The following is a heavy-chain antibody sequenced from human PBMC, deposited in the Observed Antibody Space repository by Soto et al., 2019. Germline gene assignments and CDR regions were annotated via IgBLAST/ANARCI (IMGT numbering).Heavy chain of an antibody. D-gene: IGHD2-21*02. V-gene: IGHV1-69*01. CDR1: GGTFSSYA. CDR3: ARGKHIVVVTAMGEDWYFDL. CDR2: IMPIFGTA. Sequence: QVQLVQSGAEVKKPGSSVKVSCKASGGTFSSYAISWVRQAPGQGLEWMGGIMPIFGTANYAQKFQGRVTITADESTSTAYMELSSLRSEDTAVYYCARGKHIVVVTAMGEDWYFDLWGRGTLVTVSS. J-gene: IGHJ2*01.